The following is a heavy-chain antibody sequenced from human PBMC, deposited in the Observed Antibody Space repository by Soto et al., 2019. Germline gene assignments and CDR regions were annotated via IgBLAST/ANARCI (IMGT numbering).Heavy chain of an antibody. D-gene: IGHD4-17*01. J-gene: IGHJ4*02. CDR1: GFVFGNYA. CDR3: ARDPVTGVPDYFDT. CDR2: IGHDGVNK. Sequence: QVRLVESGGGVVQPGRSLRLSCATSGFVFGNYAMHWVGQAPGKGPEWVTVIGHDGVNKYYADSVRGRFTISRDDSKNTLYLEMNNLRVEDSAVYYCARDPVTGVPDYFDTWVQGTLFNVSS. V-gene: IGHV3-30*04.